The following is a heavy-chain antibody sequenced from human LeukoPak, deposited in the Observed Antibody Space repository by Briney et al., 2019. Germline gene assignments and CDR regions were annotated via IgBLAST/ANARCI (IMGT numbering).Heavy chain of an antibody. Sequence: SETLSLTCAVYGGSFSGYYWSWIRQPPGKGLEWIGEINHSGSTNYNPSLKSRVTISVDTSKNQFSLKLSSVTAADTAVYYCARDDRITMIVVVPSGAGAFDIWGQGTMVTVSS. CDR2: INHSGST. V-gene: IGHV4-34*01. CDR1: GGSFSGYY. CDR3: ARDDRITMIVVVPSGAGAFDI. D-gene: IGHD3-22*01. J-gene: IGHJ3*02.